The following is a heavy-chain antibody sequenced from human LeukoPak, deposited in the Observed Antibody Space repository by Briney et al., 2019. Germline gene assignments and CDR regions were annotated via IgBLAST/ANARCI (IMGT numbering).Heavy chain of an antibody. V-gene: IGHV3-48*01. J-gene: IGHJ6*03. Sequence: GGSLILSCAASGFTFSSYTMNWVRQPPGKGLVWVSNTGTSSTTIYYADSVKGRFTISRDNAKNSLYRQMDSLTADDTAVYYCARFAAGGSYYYYMDVWGKGTTVTVSS. CDR3: ARFAAGGSYYYYMDV. CDR1: GFTFSSYT. D-gene: IGHD6-25*01. CDR2: TGTSSTTI.